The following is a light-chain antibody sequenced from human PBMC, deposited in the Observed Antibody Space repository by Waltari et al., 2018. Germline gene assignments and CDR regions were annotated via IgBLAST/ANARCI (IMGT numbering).Light chain of an antibody. CDR3: QKYSSSSFT. CDR2: GAS. J-gene: IGKJ3*01. V-gene: IGKV3-20*01. Sequence: LILTQSPATLSLSPGERATLSCRASQSVGIYLAWYQQKPGQAPRLLLYGASSRATDIPDRFSGSGSGTEFTLTISSLEPEDFAVYYCQKYSSSSFTFGPGTKLDIK. CDR1: QSVGIY.